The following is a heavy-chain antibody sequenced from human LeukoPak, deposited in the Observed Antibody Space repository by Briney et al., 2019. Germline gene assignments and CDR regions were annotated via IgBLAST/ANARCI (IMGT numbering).Heavy chain of an antibody. CDR2: ISAYNGNT. CDR3: ARDGYSGYDYLD. CDR1: GYTFTSYG. V-gene: IGHV1-18*01. J-gene: IGHJ4*02. Sequence: ASVKVSCKASGYTFTSYGISWVRQAPGQGLGWMGWISAYNGNTNYAQKFQGRVTMTTDTSTNTAYMELRSLRSDDTAVYYCARDGYSGYDYLDWGQGTLVTVSS. D-gene: IGHD5-12*01.